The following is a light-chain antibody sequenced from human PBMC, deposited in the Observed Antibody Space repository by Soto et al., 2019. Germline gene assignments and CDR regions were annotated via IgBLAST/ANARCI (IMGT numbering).Light chain of an antibody. CDR3: QQYDKWPLT. CDR2: GAS. V-gene: IGKV3D-15*01. J-gene: IGKJ4*01. Sequence: EIVMTQSPATLSVSPGERATLSCRASQSVDINLAWYQQKPCQAPRLLIFGASTRATGIPARFSGSGSGTDFPLTISSLQSEDFGVYFCQQYDKWPLTFGGGTKVEIK. CDR1: QSVDIN.